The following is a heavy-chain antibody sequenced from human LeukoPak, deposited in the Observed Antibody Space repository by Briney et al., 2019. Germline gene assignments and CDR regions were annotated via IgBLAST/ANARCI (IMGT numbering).Heavy chain of an antibody. CDR1: GFTFSSYG. CDR3: AKGRDTAMVPLDY. CDR2: ISYDGSNK. Sequence: RAGRSLRLSCAASGFTFSSYGMHWVRQAPGKGLEWVAVISYDGSNKYYADSVKGRFTISRDNSKNTLYLQMNSLRAEDTVVYYCAKGRDTAMVPLDYWGQGTLVTVSS. D-gene: IGHD5-18*01. J-gene: IGHJ4*02. V-gene: IGHV3-30*18.